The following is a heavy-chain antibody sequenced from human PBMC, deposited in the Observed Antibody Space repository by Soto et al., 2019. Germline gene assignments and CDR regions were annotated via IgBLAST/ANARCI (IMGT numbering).Heavy chain of an antibody. Sequence: PVGSLRLSCAASGFTFSSYAMSWVRQAPGKGLEWVSAISGSGGSTYYADSVKGRFTISRDNSKNTLYLQMNSLRAEDTAVYYCAKLTFWSGRNWFDPWGQGTLVTVSS. CDR3: AKLTFWSGRNWFDP. CDR1: GFTFSSYA. CDR2: ISGSGGST. J-gene: IGHJ5*02. V-gene: IGHV3-23*01. D-gene: IGHD3-3*01.